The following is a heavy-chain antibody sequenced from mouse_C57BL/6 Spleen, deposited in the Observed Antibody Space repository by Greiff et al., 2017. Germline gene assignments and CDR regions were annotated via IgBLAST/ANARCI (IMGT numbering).Heavy chain of an antibody. CDR3: AKGYSNYEAWFAY. CDR2: ISYDGSN. V-gene: IGHV3-6*01. CDR1: GYSITSGYY. D-gene: IGHD2-5*01. J-gene: IGHJ3*01. Sequence: EVQVVESGPGLVKPSQSLSLTCSVTGYSITSGYYWNWIRQFPGNKLEWMGYISYDGSNNYNPSLKNRISITRDTSKNQFFLKLNSVTTEDTATYYCAKGYSNYEAWFAYWGQGTLVTVSA.